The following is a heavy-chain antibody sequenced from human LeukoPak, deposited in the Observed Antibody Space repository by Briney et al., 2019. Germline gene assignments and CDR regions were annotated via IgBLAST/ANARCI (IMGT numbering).Heavy chain of an antibody. D-gene: IGHD2-21*02. Sequence: SETLSLTCSVSSGSVCLQYRGCIRQPPGKGLEWLGFIYYSGTTRYNPSLRGRVTMSAHTSKNHFSLKLTSVTAADTATYYCSIRLNKERSGDPDTFDIWGQGTMVTVSS. CDR1: SGSVCLQY. CDR3: SIRLNKERSGDPDTFDI. J-gene: IGHJ3*02. V-gene: IGHV4-59*02. CDR2: IYYSGTT.